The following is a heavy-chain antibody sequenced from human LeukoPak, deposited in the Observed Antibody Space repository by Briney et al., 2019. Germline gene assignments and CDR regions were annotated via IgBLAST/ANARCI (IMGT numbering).Heavy chain of an antibody. J-gene: IGHJ3*02. V-gene: IGHV4-59*01. Sequence: PSETLSLTCTVSGGSISSYYWSWIRQPPGKGLVWIGYIYYSGSTNYNPSLKSRVTISVDTSKNQFSLKLSSVTAADTAVYYCARGTMTHSFDIWGQGTMVTVSS. D-gene: IGHD3-22*01. CDR2: IYYSGST. CDR1: GGSISSYY. CDR3: ARGTMTHSFDI.